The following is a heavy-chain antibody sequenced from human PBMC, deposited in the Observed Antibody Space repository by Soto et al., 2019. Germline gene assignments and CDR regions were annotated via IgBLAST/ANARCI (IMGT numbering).Heavy chain of an antibody. D-gene: IGHD6-13*01. CDR2: IYYSGST. J-gene: IGHJ6*02. CDR3: ARTEYSSSWYYYYGMDV. Sequence: SETLSLTCTVSGGSISSYYWSWIRQPPGKGLEWIGYIYYSGSTNYNPSLKSRVTISVDTSKNQFSLKLSSVTAADTAVYYCARTEYSSSWYYYYGMDVWGQGTTVTVSS. CDR1: GGSISSYY. V-gene: IGHV4-59*01.